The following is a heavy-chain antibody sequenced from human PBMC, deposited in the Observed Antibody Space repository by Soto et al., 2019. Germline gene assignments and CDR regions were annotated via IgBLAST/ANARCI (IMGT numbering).Heavy chain of an antibody. Sequence: EVQLVESGGGLVKPGGSLRLSCAASGFTFSNAWMNWVRQAPGKGLEWVGRIKSKTDAGTTDYAEPVKGRFTISRDDSXXTXDPQMSSLKTEDTAVYCCTSQKIANFGGGVLQSIYYCYGMDVWGPGTTVTVSS. CDR2: IKSKTDAGTT. CDR1: GFTFSNAW. V-gene: IGHV3-15*07. CDR3: TSQKIANFGGGVLQSIYYCYGMDV. J-gene: IGHJ6*02. D-gene: IGHD3-3*01.